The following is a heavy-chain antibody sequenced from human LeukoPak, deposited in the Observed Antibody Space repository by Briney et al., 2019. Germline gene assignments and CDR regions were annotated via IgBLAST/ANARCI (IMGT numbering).Heavy chain of an antibody. Sequence: GGSLRLSCAASGFTFSGNYMSWVRQAPGKGLKWVSVIYSGSSTNYAESVKGRFTISRDNSKNTLYLQMNSLRAEDTAVYYCARDLTYYDSSGYSPWGQGTLVTVSS. CDR3: ARDLTYYDSSGYSP. J-gene: IGHJ5*02. CDR2: IYSGSST. CDR1: GFTFSGNY. D-gene: IGHD3-22*01. V-gene: IGHV3-53*05.